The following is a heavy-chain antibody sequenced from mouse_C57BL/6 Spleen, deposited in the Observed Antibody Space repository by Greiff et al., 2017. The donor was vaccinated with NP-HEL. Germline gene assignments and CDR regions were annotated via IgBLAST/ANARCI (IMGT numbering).Heavy chain of an antibody. CDR2: IRLKSDNYAT. J-gene: IGHJ2*01. V-gene: IGHV6-3*01. CDR3: TLSYFDY. Sequence: DVMLVESGGGLVQPGGSMKLSCVASGFTFSNYWMNWVRQSPEKGLEWVAQIRLKSDNYATHYAESVKGRFTISRDDSKSSVYLQMNNLRAEDTGIYYCTLSYFDYWGQGTTLTVSS. CDR1: GFTFSNYW.